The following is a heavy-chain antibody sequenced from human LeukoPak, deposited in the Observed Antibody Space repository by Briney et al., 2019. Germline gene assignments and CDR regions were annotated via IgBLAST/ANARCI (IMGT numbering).Heavy chain of an antibody. J-gene: IGHJ4*02. CDR1: GFTFSSYS. Sequence: GGSLRLSCATSGFTFSSYSMNWVRQAPGKGLEWVSSISSGSTYMYYADSVKGRFSISRDNSKNTLYLQMDSLRGEDTAVYYCAKDFRIGYSAHFDYWGQGALVTVSS. D-gene: IGHD2-21*01. V-gene: IGHV3-21*04. CDR3: AKDFRIGYSAHFDY. CDR2: ISSGSTYM.